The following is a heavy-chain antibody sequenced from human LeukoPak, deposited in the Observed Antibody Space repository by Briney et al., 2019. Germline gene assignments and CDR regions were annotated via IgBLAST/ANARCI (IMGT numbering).Heavy chain of an antibody. D-gene: IGHD3-22*01. CDR1: GFTVSSHY. Sequence: PGGSLRLSCAASGFTVSSHYMSWVRQAPEKGLEWVSVIYSGGSTYYAGSVKGRFTISRDNSKNTLYLQMNSLRAEDTAVCYCARADYDSSGYYPSSIGYWGQGTLVTVSS. CDR2: IYSGGST. J-gene: IGHJ4*02. CDR3: ARADYDSSGYYPSSIGY. V-gene: IGHV3-53*01.